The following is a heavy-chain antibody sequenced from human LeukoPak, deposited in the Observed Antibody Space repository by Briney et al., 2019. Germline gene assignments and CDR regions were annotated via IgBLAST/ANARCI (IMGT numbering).Heavy chain of an antibody. CDR3: AREVSSGYSDY. V-gene: IGHV4-31*03. CDR1: GGSISSGGYY. Sequence: SQTLSLTCTVSGGSISSGGYYWSWIRQHPGKGLEWIGYIYYSGSTYYNPSLKSRVTTSVDTSKNQFSLKLSSVTAADTAVYYCAREVSSGYSDYWGQGTLVTVSS. CDR2: IYYSGST. J-gene: IGHJ4*02. D-gene: IGHD3-22*01.